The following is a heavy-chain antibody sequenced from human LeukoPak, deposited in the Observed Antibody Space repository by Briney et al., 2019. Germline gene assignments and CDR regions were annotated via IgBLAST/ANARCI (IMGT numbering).Heavy chain of an antibody. CDR1: GGSINNYY. V-gene: IGHV4-59*08. D-gene: IGHD7-27*01. J-gene: IGHJ4*02. CDR3: ARITGDNSLDY. CDR2: VYYNGGT. Sequence: SETLSLTCTVSGGSINNYYGSWIRQPPGKGLEWIGYVYYNGGTNYSPSLKSRVTISVDTSKNQFSLKLSSVTDTDTAVYYCARITGDNSLDYWGQGALVTVSS.